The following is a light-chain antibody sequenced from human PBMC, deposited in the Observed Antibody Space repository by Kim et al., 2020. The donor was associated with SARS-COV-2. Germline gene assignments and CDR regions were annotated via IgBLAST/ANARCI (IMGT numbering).Light chain of an antibody. CDR1: QVIRNH. CDR3: QKYDRAPLT. Sequence: DVQMTQSPSSLSASIGDRVTITCRASQVIRNHVAWYQQKPGKIPELLIFAASTLQSGVPSRFSGSGFGTDFSLTISGLQPEDVGTYYCQKYDRAPLTFGGGTKVDIK. V-gene: IGKV1-27*01. J-gene: IGKJ4*01. CDR2: AAS.